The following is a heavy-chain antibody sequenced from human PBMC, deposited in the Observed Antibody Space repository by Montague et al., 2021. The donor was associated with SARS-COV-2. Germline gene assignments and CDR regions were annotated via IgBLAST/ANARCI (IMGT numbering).Heavy chain of an antibody. J-gene: IGHJ4*01. Sequence: CAISGDSVPRNGVAWTWIRQSPSRGLEYLGRTYYTSRWHNDQAPSVKGRLTVNPDTFKNQFSLHLNSVTPEDTAVYYCARDGDGWEVPFDFWSQGTLVTVSS. CDR3: ARDGDGWEVPFDF. CDR2: TYYTSRWHN. D-gene: IGHD1-26*01. V-gene: IGHV6-1*01. CDR1: GDSVPRNGVA.